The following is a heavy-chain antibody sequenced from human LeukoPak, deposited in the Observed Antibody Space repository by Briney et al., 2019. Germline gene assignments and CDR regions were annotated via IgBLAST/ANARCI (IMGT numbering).Heavy chain of an antibody. V-gene: IGHV1-2*02. CDR2: INPNSGGT. CDR1: GYIFTDYY. J-gene: IGHJ4*02. D-gene: IGHD3-22*01. CDR3: ARDLYYDSSGYYQIDS. Sequence: ASVKVSCKASGYIFTDYYMHWVRQAPGQGLEWMAWINPNSGGTHYAQKFQGRVTMTRDTSISTAYMELSRLTSDDMAVYYCARDLYYDSSGYYQIDSWGQGTLVTVSS.